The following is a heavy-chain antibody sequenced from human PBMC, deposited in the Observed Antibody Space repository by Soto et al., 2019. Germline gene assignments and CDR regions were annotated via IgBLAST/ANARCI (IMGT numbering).Heavy chain of an antibody. D-gene: IGHD2-15*01. CDR1: GFVFSTYS. CDR3: ARPAGRVDYFDY. Sequence: EVQLVESGGGLVQPGGSLRLSCAASGFVFSTYSMNWVRQAPGKGLEWVSYISSSSSTIYYAESVQGRFTISRDNAKNSLYLQVNSLRDEDTAVYYCARPAGRVDYFDYWGQGTLVTVSS. J-gene: IGHJ4*02. CDR2: ISSSSSTI. V-gene: IGHV3-48*02.